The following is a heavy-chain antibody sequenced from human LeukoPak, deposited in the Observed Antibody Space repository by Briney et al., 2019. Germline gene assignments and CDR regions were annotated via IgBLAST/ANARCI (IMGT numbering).Heavy chain of an antibody. CDR3: ARGNSSSWLEGRNWFDS. J-gene: IGHJ5*01. CDR1: GGSFSGYY. D-gene: IGHD6-13*01. CDR2: INHSGST. Sequence: PSETLSLTCAVYGGSFSGYYWSWIRQPPGKGLEWIGEINHSGSTNYNPSLKSRVTISVDTSKNQFSLKLSSVTAADTAVYYCARGNSSSWLEGRNWFDSWGQGTLVTVSS. V-gene: IGHV4-34*01.